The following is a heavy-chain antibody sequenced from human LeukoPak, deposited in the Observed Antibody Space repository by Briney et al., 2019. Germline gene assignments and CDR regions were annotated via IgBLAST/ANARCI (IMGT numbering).Heavy chain of an antibody. CDR1: GFTFSSYW. CDR2: IKPDGSEK. V-gene: IGHV3-7*01. Sequence: PGWSVRLSCAASGFTFSSYWMSWVRQAPGKGLEWVANIKPDGSEKYYVDSVKGRFTISRDNAKNSLYLQMNSLRAEDTAVYYCARRSEIVVVVAATRYGLFYFDYWGQGTLVTVSS. D-gene: IGHD2-15*01. CDR3: ARRSEIVVVVAATRYGLFYFDY. J-gene: IGHJ4*02.